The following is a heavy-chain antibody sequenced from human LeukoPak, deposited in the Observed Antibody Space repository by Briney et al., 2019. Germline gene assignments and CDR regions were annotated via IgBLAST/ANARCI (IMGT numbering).Heavy chain of an antibody. J-gene: IGHJ4*02. D-gene: IGHD3-3*01. CDR2: ITGDCNYI. V-gene: IGHV3-21*01. CDR3: ARERNFYYFDY. CDR1: GFTFNDYT. Sequence: GGSLRLSCAASGFTFNDYTMTWVRQTPGKGLEWVSSITGDCNYIFYADSVKGRFTISRDNAQNSLFLELNSLRGEDTAVYYCARERNFYYFDYWGQGALVTVSS.